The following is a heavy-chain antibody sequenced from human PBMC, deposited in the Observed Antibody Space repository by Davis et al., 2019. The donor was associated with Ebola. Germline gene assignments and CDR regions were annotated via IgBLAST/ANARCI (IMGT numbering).Heavy chain of an antibody. CDR3: AREGDGIAARGGFDY. V-gene: IGHV4-61*02. D-gene: IGHD6-6*01. CDR2: IYTSGST. CDR1: GGSINSGSYY. Sequence: SETLSLTCTVSGGSINSGSYYWSWIRQPAGKGLEWIGRIYTSGSTNYNPSLKSRVTMSVDTSKYQFSLKLSSVTAADTAVYYCAREGDGIAARGGFDYWGQGTLVTVSS. J-gene: IGHJ4*02.